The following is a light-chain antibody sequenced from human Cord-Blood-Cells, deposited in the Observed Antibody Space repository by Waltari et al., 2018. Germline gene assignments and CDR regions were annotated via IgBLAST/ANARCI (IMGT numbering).Light chain of an antibody. CDR1: SSAVGRYNL. Sequence: QSALTQPASVSVSPGQSITNPCTGTSSAVGRYNLVSSYQQHPGKAPKLMIYEGSKRPSGVSNRFSGSKSGNTASLTISGLQAEDEADYYCCSYAGSSTYVFGTGTKVTVL. CDR3: CSYAGSSTYV. CDR2: EGS. J-gene: IGLJ1*01. V-gene: IGLV2-23*01.